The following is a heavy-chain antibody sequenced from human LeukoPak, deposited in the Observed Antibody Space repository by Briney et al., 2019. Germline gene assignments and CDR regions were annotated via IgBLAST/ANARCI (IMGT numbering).Heavy chain of an antibody. Sequence: ASVKVSCKASGYTFTGYYMHWVRQAPGQGLEWMGWINPNSGGTNYAQKFQGRVTMTEDTSTDTAYMELSSLRSEDTAVYYCATTAYSGYDRAHYYYMDVWGKGTTVTISS. CDR2: INPNSGGT. D-gene: IGHD5-12*01. CDR1: GYTFTGYY. V-gene: IGHV1-2*02. J-gene: IGHJ6*03. CDR3: ATTAYSGYDRAHYYYMDV.